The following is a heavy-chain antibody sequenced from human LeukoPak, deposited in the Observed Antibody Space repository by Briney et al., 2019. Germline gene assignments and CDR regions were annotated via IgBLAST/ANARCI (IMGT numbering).Heavy chain of an antibody. CDR1: GFTFSSYA. D-gene: IGHD2-15*01. CDR3: AKRGYCRGGTCFSHDAFDI. J-gene: IGHJ3*02. Sequence: GGSLRLSCAASGFTFSSYAMHWVRQAPGKGLEWVAVISYDGSNKYYADSGKGRFTISRYNSNNTLYLQMKRLRAEDAAVYYCAKRGYCRGGTCFSHDAFDIWGQGTMVTVSS. CDR2: ISYDGSNK. V-gene: IGHV3-30*04.